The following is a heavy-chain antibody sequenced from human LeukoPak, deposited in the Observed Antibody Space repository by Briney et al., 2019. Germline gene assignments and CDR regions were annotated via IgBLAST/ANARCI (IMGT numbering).Heavy chain of an antibody. CDR3: ARDGGPTILWFGEATNGAFDI. V-gene: IGHV3-21*01. CDR1: GFTFSSYS. Sequence: PGGSLRLSCAASGFTFSSYSMNWVRQAPGKGLEWVSSIISSSSYIYYADSVKGRFTISRDNAKNSLYLQMNSLRAEDTAVYYCARDGGPTILWFGEATNGAFDIWGQGTMVTVSS. J-gene: IGHJ3*02. CDR2: IISSSSYI. D-gene: IGHD3-10*01.